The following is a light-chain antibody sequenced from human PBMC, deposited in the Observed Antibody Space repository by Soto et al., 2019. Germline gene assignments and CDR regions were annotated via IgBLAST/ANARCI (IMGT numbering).Light chain of an antibody. Sequence: IVLTQSPSTLSLSPGKRATLSCRSSQHISNYFIWYQQKPGQAPRLHIYDVSNRATGMPARFSGSGSGTDFTLTISSLPFEDFAVYYCQQYTNWPKTCVQGTKV. CDR1: QHISNY. V-gene: IGKV3-11*01. CDR2: DVS. J-gene: IGKJ1*01. CDR3: QQYTNWPKT.